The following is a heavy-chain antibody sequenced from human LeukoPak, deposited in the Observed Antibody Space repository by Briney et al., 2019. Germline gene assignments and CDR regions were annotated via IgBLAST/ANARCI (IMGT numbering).Heavy chain of an antibody. Sequence: GGSLRLSCAASGFTFYNHAMHWVRQAPGKGLEWVAFIRYDESNKYYADSVKGRFTISRDNSKNTLYLQMNSLRAEDTAVYHCAKTKGYTFDYWGQGTLVTVSA. D-gene: IGHD5-18*01. V-gene: IGHV3-30*02. CDR2: IRYDESNK. CDR3: AKTKGYTFDY. CDR1: GFTFYNHA. J-gene: IGHJ4*02.